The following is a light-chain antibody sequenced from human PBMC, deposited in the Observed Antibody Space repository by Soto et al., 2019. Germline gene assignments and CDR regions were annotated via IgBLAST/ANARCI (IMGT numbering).Light chain of an antibody. CDR1: SSNIGAGYD. CDR2: GIF. CDR3: QSYDNSLSGSEV. V-gene: IGLV1-40*01. Sequence: QSVLTQPPSVSGAPGQRVTISCTGSSSNIGAGYDVHWYQQLPGAAPTLLIFGIFNRPSGVSGRFSGSRSGASASLAIAGLQAEDEADYFCQSYDNSLSGSEVFGTGTKLTVL. J-gene: IGLJ1*01.